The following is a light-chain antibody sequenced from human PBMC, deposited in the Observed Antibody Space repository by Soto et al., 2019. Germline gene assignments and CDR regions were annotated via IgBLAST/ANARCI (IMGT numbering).Light chain of an antibody. CDR2: DAS. J-gene: IGKJ4*01. V-gene: IGKV3-11*01. CDR3: QQRSNWPPRLT. CDR1: QSVSSN. Sequence: IVMTQSPSTLSVSPGERATLSCRASQSVSSNLAWYQQKPGQAPRLLIYDASNRATGIPARFSGSGSGTDFTLTISSLEPEDFAVYYCQQRSNWPPRLTFGGGTKVDIK.